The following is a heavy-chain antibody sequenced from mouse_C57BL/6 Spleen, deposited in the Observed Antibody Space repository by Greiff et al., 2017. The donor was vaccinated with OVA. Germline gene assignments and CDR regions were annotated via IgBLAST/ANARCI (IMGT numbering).Heavy chain of an antibody. J-gene: IGHJ2*01. Sequence: VQLQQSGPELVKPGASVKIPCKASGYTFTDYNMDWVKQSHGKSLEWIGDINPNNGGTIYNQKFKGKATLTVDKSSSTAYMELRSLTSEDTAVYYCARPYYYGSSHFDYWGQGTTLTVSS. CDR2: INPNNGGT. V-gene: IGHV1-18*01. D-gene: IGHD1-1*01. CDR3: ARPYYYGSSHFDY. CDR1: GYTFTDYN.